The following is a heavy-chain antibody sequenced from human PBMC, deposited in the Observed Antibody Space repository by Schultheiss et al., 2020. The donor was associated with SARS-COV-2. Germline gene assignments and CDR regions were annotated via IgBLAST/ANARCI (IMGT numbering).Heavy chain of an antibody. CDR1: GFTFSSYA. J-gene: IGHJ6*02. D-gene: IGHD1-1*01. V-gene: IGHV3-23*01. CDR3: ARDRMEWNDFSYYYYGMDV. CDR2: ISGSGGST. Sequence: GGSLRLSCAASGFTFSSYAMSWVRQAPGKGLEWVSAISGSGGSTYYADSVKGRFTISRDNAKNSLYLQMNSLRDEDTAVYYCARDRMEWNDFSYYYYGMDVWGQGTTVTVSS.